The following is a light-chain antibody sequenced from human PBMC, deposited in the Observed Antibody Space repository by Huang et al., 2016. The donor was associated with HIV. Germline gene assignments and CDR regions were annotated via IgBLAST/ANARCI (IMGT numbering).Light chain of an antibody. CDR1: QSVYSSSTSKDY. CDR3: QQYYSSPQT. Sequence: DIIMTQSPDSLAVSLGERATLNCRSSQSVYSSSTSKDYMALFQQKPGQPTRLLLFWASTREAGVPDRFSGSGSGTHFTLTIANLEAEDAAIYYCQQYYSSPQTFGQGTRVEVK. CDR2: WAS. J-gene: IGKJ1*01. V-gene: IGKV4-1*01.